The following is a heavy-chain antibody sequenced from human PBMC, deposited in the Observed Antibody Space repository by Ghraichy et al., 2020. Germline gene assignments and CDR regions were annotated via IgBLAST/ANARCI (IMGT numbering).Heavy chain of an antibody. CDR1: GGSIGSSNYY. V-gene: IGHV4-39*01. D-gene: IGHD6-13*01. CDR2: IDYSGST. J-gene: IGHJ4*02. CDR3: ARLSQEYGSSWVFEY. Sequence: SETLSLTCSVSGGSIGSSNYYWGWLRQPPGKGLEWIGSIDYSGSTYNNPSLRSRVIISVDTSKKQFSLRLSSVTAADTAVYYCARLSQEYGSSWVFEYWGLGTLGTVSS.